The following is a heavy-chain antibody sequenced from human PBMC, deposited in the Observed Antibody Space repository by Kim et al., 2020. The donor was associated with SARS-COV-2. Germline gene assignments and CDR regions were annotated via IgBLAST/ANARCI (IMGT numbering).Heavy chain of an antibody. Sequence: SETLSLTCAVYGGSFSGYYWSWIRQPPGKGLEWIGEINDSGSTNYNPTLKSRVPISVDTSKNQFSLKLSSVTAADTAVFYCARGEYRRGWYGVGGGFD. CDR2: INDSGST. D-gene: IGHD6-19*01. CDR3: ARGEYRRGWYGVGGGFD. J-gene: IGHJ5*02. V-gene: IGHV4-34*01. CDR1: GGSFSGYY.